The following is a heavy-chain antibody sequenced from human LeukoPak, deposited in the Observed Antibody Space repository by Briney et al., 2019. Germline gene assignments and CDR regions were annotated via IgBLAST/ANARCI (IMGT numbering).Heavy chain of an antibody. CDR1: GFTFSSRDW. Sequence: PGGSLRLSCVASGFTFSSRDWMTWVRQAPGKGLEWVSGINWNGGSTGYADSVKGRFTISRDNAKNSLYLQMNSLRAEDTALYYCARHYDYVWGTLVDYWGQGTLVTVSS. CDR3: ARHYDYVWGTLVDY. D-gene: IGHD3-16*01. CDR2: INWNGGST. V-gene: IGHV3-20*04. J-gene: IGHJ4*02.